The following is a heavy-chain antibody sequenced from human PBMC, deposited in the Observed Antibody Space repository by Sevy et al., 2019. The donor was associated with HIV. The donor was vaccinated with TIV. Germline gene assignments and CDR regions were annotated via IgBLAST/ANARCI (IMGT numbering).Heavy chain of an antibody. V-gene: IGHV1-46*01. Sequence: ASVKVSCKASGYTFTDSYLHWVRQAPGQGLEWMAIINPGTGATIYAQKFQGRVTMTRDTSTSTVYMEMSSLRSEDTAVYYCARGAYYYDTSGYTGPIDYWGQGTLVTVSS. CDR2: INPGTGAT. J-gene: IGHJ4*02. CDR3: ARGAYYYDTSGYTGPIDY. CDR1: GYTFTDSY. D-gene: IGHD3-22*01.